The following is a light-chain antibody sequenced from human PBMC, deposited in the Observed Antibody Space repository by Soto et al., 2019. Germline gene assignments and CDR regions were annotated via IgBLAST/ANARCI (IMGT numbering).Light chain of an antibody. Sequence: QSALTQPPSASGSPGQSVTISCTGTSSDVAGYNYVSWYQHHAGKAPKLMIYEVCKQPSGVADRFSGSKSGNTAALTVYGLQAEDESDNHCSSYGGNNNSSVFGTGTKLTVL. V-gene: IGLV2-8*01. CDR2: EVC. CDR1: SSDVAGYNY. CDR3: SSYGGNNNSSV. J-gene: IGLJ1*01.